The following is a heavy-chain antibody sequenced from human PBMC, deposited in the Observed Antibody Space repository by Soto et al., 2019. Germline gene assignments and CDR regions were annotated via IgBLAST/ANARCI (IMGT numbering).Heavy chain of an antibody. Sequence: GGSLRLSCTASGFTFNRHAMTWVRQAPGKGLEWVSGLSDSGGSIYYADSVKGRFTISRDNSMNTLYLQMNTLRAEDTAVYYCAKGGAVLMVYAIGFDYWGQGALVTVSS. J-gene: IGHJ4*02. CDR1: GFTFNRHA. CDR2: LSDSGGSI. V-gene: IGHV3-23*01. CDR3: AKGGAVLMVYAIGFDY. D-gene: IGHD2-8*01.